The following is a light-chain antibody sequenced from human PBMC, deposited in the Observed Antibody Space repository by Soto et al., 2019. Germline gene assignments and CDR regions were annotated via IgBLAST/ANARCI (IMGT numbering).Light chain of an antibody. CDR2: HAS. CDR1: QSISSY. V-gene: IGKV1-5*01. J-gene: IGKJ5*01. Sequence: DIHMTHSPSSLSASLVDRVTITCRASQSISSYLNWYQQKPGTAPKLLIYHASTLESGVPSRFSGYGSGTEFTLTISSVQPDDFATYYCQQYDSYFTFGQGTRLEIK. CDR3: QQYDSYFT.